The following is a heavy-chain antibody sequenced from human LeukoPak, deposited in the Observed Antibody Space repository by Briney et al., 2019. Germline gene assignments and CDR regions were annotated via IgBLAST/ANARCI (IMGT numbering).Heavy chain of an antibody. J-gene: IGHJ4*02. CDR3: ARFSSPDCSSTSCYDPTFDY. CDR2: ISAYNGNT. CDR1: GYTFTSYG. Sequence: VASVKVSCKASGYTFTSYGVSWVRQAPGQGLEWMGWISAYNGNTNYAQKLQGRVTMTTDTSTSTAYMELRSLRSDDTAVYYCARFSSPDCSSTSCYDPTFDYWGQGTLVTVSS. D-gene: IGHD2-2*01. V-gene: IGHV1-18*01.